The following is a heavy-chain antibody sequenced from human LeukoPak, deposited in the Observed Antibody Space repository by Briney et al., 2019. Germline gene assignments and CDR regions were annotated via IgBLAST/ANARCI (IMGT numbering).Heavy chain of an antibody. CDR3: ARGNGAYDTTSLHY. CDR1: GYTFIDYH. V-gene: IGHV1-2*02. J-gene: IGHJ4*02. D-gene: IGHD4-17*01. Sequence: ASVKVSCKASGYTFIDYHMHWVRQAPGQGLEWMGRISPNSGGTNYTQMFQGRVTMTRDTSISTAYMELTGLRSDDTAVYYCARGNGAYDTTSLHYWGQGTLVTVSS. CDR2: ISPNSGGT.